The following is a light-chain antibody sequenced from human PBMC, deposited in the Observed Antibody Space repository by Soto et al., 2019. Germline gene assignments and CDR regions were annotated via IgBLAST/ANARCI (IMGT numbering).Light chain of an antibody. J-gene: IGKJ1*01. Sequence: EIVLTQSPGTLYLSPGEKATLSCRASQSVTNNYLAWYQQKPGQSPRLLIYGASSRATGIPDRFSGSESGTDFTLTISRLEPEDSAVYYCQQYGSLPRTFGQGTKVDIK. CDR1: QSVTNNY. V-gene: IGKV3-20*01. CDR2: GAS. CDR3: QQYGSLPRT.